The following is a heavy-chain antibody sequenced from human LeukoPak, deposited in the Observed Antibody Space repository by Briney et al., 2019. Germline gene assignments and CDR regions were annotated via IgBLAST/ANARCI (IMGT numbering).Heavy chain of an antibody. CDR2: IRSNSDGGTI. V-gene: IGHV3-15*07. D-gene: IGHD3-22*01. J-gene: IGHJ5*02. Sequence: GGSLRLSCATSGFTFSNAWMNWVRQAPGKGLEWVGRIRSNSDGGTIDYAAPVKGRFTLSRDDSKTTLYLQMNSLQTEDTAVYYCATDSYDSTWGQGTLVTVSS. CDR1: GFTFSNAW. CDR3: ATDSYDST.